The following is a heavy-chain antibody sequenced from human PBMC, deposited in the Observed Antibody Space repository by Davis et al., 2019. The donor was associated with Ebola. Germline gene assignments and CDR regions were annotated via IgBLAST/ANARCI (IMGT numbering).Heavy chain of an antibody. CDR1: GFTFSSYA. V-gene: IGHV3-30-3*01. D-gene: IGHD2-8*01. Sequence: GESLKISCAASGFTFSSYAMHWVRQAPGKGLEWVAVISYDGSNKYYADSVKGRFTISRDNSKNTLYLQMNSLRAEDTAVYYCAKDPAVRMVYALYYYYYGMDVWGQGTTVTVSS. CDR3: AKDPAVRMVYALYYYYYGMDV. CDR2: ISYDGSNK. J-gene: IGHJ6*02.